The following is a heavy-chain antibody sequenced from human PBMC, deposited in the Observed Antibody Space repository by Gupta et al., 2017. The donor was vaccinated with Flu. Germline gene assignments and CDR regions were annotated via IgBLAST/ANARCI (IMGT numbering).Heavy chain of an antibody. D-gene: IGHD2-15*01. Sequence: QLQLQESGPGLVKDSETLSLTCTVSGGSIPSSSYYWGWIRQPPGKGLEWIGSIYYTGSTNYNPSLKSRVTISVVTSKNQLSLTLSSVTAADTAVYYCARPSSYLNYGLDVWGQGTTVTVS. CDR3: ARPSSYLNYGLDV. CDR2: IYYTGST. J-gene: IGHJ6*02. V-gene: IGHV4-39*01. CDR1: GGSIPSSSYY.